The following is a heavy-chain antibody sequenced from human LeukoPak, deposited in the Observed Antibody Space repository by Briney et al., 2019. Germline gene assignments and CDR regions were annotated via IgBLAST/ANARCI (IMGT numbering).Heavy chain of an antibody. CDR1: GFTFSTYG. J-gene: IGHJ4*02. V-gene: IGHV3-30*03. Sequence: PGGSLRLSCAASGFTFSTYGIHWVRQAPGKGLEWVAVIASDGSNEYYADSVKGRFTISRDNAKNSLYLQMNSLRAEDTALYYCARAADYYDSSGYYRLDYWGQGTLVTVSS. CDR3: ARAADYYDSSGYYRLDY. D-gene: IGHD3-22*01. CDR2: IASDGSNE.